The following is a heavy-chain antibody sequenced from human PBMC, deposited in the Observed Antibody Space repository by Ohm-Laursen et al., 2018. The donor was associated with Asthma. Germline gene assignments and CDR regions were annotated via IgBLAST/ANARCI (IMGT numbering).Heavy chain of an antibody. CDR2: ISTASSFI. CDR3: ARIGPEWELPGREYSLHH. V-gene: IGHV3-21*01. Sequence: SLRLSCAASGCTFSRYSIHWVRQIPGKGLEWVASISTASSFIYYADSVRGRFTTSRDNARNSVHLQMNSLRAEDTALYYCARIGPEWELPGREYSLHHWGEGTLVTVSS. D-gene: IGHD1-26*01. CDR1: GCTFSRYS. J-gene: IGHJ1*01.